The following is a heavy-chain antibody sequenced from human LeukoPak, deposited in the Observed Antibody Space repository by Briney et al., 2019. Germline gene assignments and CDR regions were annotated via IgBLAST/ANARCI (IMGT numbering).Heavy chain of an antibody. V-gene: IGHV3-74*01. D-gene: IGHD2-15*01. J-gene: IGHJ4*02. CDR3: ARGDCSGDSCYSIDY. CDR1: GFTFTNYW. Sequence: GGSLRLSCAASGFTFTNYWMHWVRQIPGKGLVWVSRINSDDTTKTYADAVKGRFTISRDNAKNTLYLQMNSLTADDTAIYYCARGDCSGDSCYSIDYWGQGTLVIVSS. CDR2: INSDDTTK.